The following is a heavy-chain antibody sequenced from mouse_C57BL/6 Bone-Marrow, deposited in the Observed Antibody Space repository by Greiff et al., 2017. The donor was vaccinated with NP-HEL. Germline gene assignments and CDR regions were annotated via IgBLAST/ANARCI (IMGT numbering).Heavy chain of an antibody. CDR1: GFTFSSYA. V-gene: IGHV5-4*01. CDR3: ARDITTGLYYAMDY. Sequence: EVQVVESGGGLVKPGGSLKLSCAASGFTFSSYAMSWVRQTPEKRLEWVATISDGGSYTYYPDNVKGRFTISRDNAKNNLYLQMSHLKSEDTAMYYCARDITTGLYYAMDYWGQGTSVTVSS. D-gene: IGHD1-1*01. J-gene: IGHJ4*01. CDR2: ISDGGSYT.